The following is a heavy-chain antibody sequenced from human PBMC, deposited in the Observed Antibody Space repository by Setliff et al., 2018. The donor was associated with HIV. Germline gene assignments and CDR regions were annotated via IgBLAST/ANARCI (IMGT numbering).Heavy chain of an antibody. CDR1: GGSVTSYL. D-gene: IGHD2-21*02. Sequence: PSETLSLTCSISGGSVTSYLWHWFRQPPGKGLEWIGYIYYTGITDNNPSLEGRVTISVDTSKNQVSLRLKSVTTADTAVYYCARELYGGNSRPFDYWGQGALVTVS. V-gene: IGHV4-59*02. CDR3: ARELYGGNSRPFDY. J-gene: IGHJ4*02. CDR2: IYYTGIT.